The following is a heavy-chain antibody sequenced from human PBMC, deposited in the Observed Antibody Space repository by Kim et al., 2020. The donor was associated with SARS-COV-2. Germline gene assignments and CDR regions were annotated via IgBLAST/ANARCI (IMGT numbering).Heavy chain of an antibody. CDR3: ARRTMVRGVIRLNNYGMDV. Sequence: ASVKVSCKASGYTFTSYDINWVRQATGQGLEWMGWMNPNSGNTGYAQKFQGRVTMTRNTSISTAYMELSSLRSEDTAVYYCARRTMVRGVIRLNNYGMDVWGQGTTVTVSS. CDR1: GYTFTSYD. D-gene: IGHD3-10*01. CDR2: MNPNSGNT. J-gene: IGHJ6*02. V-gene: IGHV1-8*01.